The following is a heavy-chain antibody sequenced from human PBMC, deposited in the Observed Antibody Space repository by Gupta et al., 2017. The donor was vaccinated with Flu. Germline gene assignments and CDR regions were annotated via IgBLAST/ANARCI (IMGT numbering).Heavy chain of an antibody. Sequence: QVQLVESGGGVVQPGRSLRLSCAVSGFTFSHYAMNWVRQVPGKGLEWVALIWNDGSNKYYADSVRGRFTISRDNSKNTLYLQMNSLRAEDTAVYFWARESNYDFWNSYYTFYVDVWGQGPLVTGSS. CDR2: IWNDGSNK. V-gene: IGHV3-33*01. D-gene: IGHD3-3*01. J-gene: IGHJ4*02. CDR3: ARESNYDFWNSYYTFYVDV. CDR1: GFTFSHYA.